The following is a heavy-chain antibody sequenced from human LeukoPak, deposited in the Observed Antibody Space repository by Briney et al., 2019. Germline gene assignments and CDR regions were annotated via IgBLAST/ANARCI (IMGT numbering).Heavy chain of an antibody. V-gene: IGHV3-7*01. CDR1: GFTFSSYW. CDR3: ARASVFGVVILDY. J-gene: IGHJ4*02. CDR2: IKQDGSEK. D-gene: IGHD3-3*01. Sequence: GGSLRLSCAASGFTFSSYWMSWVRQAPGKGLEWVANIKQDGSEKYSVDSVKGRFTISRDNAKNSLYLQMNNPRAEDTAVYYCARASVFGVVILDYWGQGTLVTVSS.